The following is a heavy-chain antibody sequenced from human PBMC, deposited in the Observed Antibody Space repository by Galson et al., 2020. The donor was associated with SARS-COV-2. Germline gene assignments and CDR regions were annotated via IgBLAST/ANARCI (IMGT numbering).Heavy chain of an antibody. CDR3: ARDTRGTMVRGVIIPDWYFDL. J-gene: IGHJ2*01. D-gene: IGHD3-10*01. CDR1: GGSISSYY. CDR2: IYYSGST. Sequence: SETLSLTCTVSGGSISSYYWSWIRQPPGKGLEWIGYIYYSGSTNYNPSLKSRVTISVDTSKNQFSLKLSSVTAADTAVYYCARDTRGTMVRGVIIPDWYFDLWGRGTLVTVSS. V-gene: IGHV4-59*01.